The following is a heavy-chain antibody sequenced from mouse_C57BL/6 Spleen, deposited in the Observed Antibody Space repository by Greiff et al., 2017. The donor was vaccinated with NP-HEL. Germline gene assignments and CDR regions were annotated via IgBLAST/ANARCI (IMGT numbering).Heavy chain of an antibody. V-gene: IGHV1-55*01. CDR3: ARSGFYYGYDEAMDY. CDR1: GYTFTSYW. CDR2: IYPGSGST. D-gene: IGHD2-2*01. Sequence: QVQLQQSGAELVKPGASVKMSCKASGYTFTSYWITWVKQRPGQGLEWIGDIYPGSGSTNYNEKFKSKATLTVDTSSSTAYMQLSSLTSEDSAVYYCARSGFYYGYDEAMDYWGQGTSVTVSS. J-gene: IGHJ4*01.